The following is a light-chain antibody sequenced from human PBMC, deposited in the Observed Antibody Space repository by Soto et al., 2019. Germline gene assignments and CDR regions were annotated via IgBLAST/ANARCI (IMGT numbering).Light chain of an antibody. CDR2: GAS. Sequence: EIVLTQSPGTLSLSPGERATLSCRASQSVSSSYLAWYQQQPGQAPRLLIYGASSRATGIPDRFSGSGSGTDFTLTISRLQPEDFAVYYCQQYGSSPRLFGQGTKVEI. CDR3: QQYGSSPRL. V-gene: IGKV3-20*01. CDR1: QSVSSSY. J-gene: IGKJ1*01.